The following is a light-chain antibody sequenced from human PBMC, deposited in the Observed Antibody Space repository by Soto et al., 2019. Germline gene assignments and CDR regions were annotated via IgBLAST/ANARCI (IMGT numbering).Light chain of an antibody. CDR2: DVN. V-gene: IGLV2-14*01. CDR3: NSHTRSSTRWV. J-gene: IGLJ3*02. Sequence: SALTQPASVSGSPGQSITISCTGTRNDVGGYNYVSCYQQHPGKAPKLMIYDVNNRPSGVSNRFSGSKSGNTASLTISGLQAEDEADYYCNSHTRSSTRWVFGGGTKLTVL. CDR1: RNDVGGYNY.